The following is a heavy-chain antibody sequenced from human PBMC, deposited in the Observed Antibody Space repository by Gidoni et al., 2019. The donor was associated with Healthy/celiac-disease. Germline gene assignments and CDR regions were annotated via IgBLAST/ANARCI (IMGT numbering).Heavy chain of an antibody. CDR2: INHRGST. J-gene: IGHJ6*02. Sequence: QVQLQQWGAGLLKPSETLSLPCAVYGGSFSGYYWSWIRQPPGKGLEWIGEINHRGSTNYNPSLKSRVTISVDTSKNQFSLKLSSVTAADTAVYYCARGTNLEYSSSSGSPYYGMDVWGQGTTVTVSS. V-gene: IGHV4-34*01. CDR3: ARGTNLEYSSSSGSPYYGMDV. CDR1: GGSFSGYY. D-gene: IGHD6-6*01.